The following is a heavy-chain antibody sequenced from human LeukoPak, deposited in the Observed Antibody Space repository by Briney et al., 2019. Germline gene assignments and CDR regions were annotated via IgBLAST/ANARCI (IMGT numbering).Heavy chain of an antibody. J-gene: IGHJ2*01. Sequence: SETLSLTCAVYVGSFSGYYWSWIRQPPGKGLEWIAEINHSGTTNYNPSLKRRVSISVVTSKNQFSLKLTSVTAADTAVYYCARQREGYFDLWGRGTRVTVSS. CDR3: ARQREGYFDL. CDR1: VGSFSGYY. V-gene: IGHV4-34*01. CDR2: INHSGTT.